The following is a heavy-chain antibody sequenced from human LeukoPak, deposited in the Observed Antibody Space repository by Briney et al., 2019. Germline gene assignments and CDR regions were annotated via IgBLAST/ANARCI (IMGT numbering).Heavy chain of an antibody. V-gene: IGHV3-11*03. D-gene: IGHD6-13*01. Sequence: PGGSLRLSCVVSGIPFSDYYMNWIRQTPEKGLEWISYISASSSYTDYADSVKGRFTISRDNAQNALFLQMNRLRVEDTAVYYCAAGTAADYWGQGTQVTVPS. CDR2: ISASSSYT. CDR3: AAGTAADY. J-gene: IGHJ4*02. CDR1: GIPFSDYY.